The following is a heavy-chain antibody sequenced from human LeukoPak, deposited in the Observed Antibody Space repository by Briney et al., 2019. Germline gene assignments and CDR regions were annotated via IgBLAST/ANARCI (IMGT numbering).Heavy chain of an antibody. Sequence: AGSLRLYCAASGFTFSRVRQAPGKGLEWVANIKEDGSEKYYVDSVKGRFTISRDNARNSLYLQMNSLRAEDTAVYYCASGRQLGYWGQGTLVTVSS. J-gene: IGHJ4*02. V-gene: IGHV3-7*01. CDR1: GFTFSR. CDR3: ASGRQLGY. D-gene: IGHD6-13*01. CDR2: IKEDGSEK.